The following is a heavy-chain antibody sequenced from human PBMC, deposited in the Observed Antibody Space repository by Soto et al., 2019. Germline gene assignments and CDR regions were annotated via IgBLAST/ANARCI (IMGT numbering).Heavy chain of an antibody. V-gene: IGHV4-39*01. CDR2: IYYSGST. Sequence: PSETLSPTCAVPGCSISSNSYYWGWIRQPPGKGLEWIGSIYYSGSTYYNPSLKSRVTISVDTSKNQFSLKLSSVTAADSAVYYCASPKIAFYNWFDPWGQGTLVTVSS. CDR1: GCSISSNSYY. J-gene: IGHJ5*02. D-gene: IGHD3-3*02. CDR3: ASPKIAFYNWFDP.